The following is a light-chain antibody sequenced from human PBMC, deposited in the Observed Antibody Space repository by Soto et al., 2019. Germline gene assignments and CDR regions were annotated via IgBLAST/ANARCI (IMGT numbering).Light chain of an antibody. J-gene: IGKJ2*01. CDR2: DAS. CDR3: QQYGDWPPDT. V-gene: IGKV3-15*01. Sequence: IVMTQSPATLSVSPGERATLSCRASQSVSSYLAWYQQKPGQPPRLLIYDASTRATGVPARFGGSGSGTEFTLTISGLQSEDFAVYYCQQYGDWPPDTFGQGTKVDIK. CDR1: QSVSSY.